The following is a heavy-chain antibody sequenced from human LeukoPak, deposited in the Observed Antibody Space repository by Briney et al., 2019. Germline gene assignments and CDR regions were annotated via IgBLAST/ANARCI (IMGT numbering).Heavy chain of an antibody. CDR2: INPNSGGT. CDR3: ARGGVATEFDY. V-gene: IGHV1-2*02. D-gene: IGHD5-12*01. J-gene: IGHJ4*02. CDR1: GGTFSSYA. Sequence: EASVKVSCKASGGTFSSYAISWVRQAPGQGLEWMGWINPNSGGTKCAQRFQGRVTMTRDTSISTAYMELSRLRSDDTAVYYCARGGVATEFDYWGQGTLVTVSS.